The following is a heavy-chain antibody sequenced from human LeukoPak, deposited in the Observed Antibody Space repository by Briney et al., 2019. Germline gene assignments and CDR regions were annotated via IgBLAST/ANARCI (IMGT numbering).Heavy chain of an antibody. Sequence: ASVKVSCKASGATFSTYAINWVRQAPGQGLEWMGGIIPIFHTTNYAHKFQGRVTITADEYTSTAYMELSSLRSADTAVYYCARVRQQVANYYYYYMDVWGTGTTVIISS. CDR2: IIPIFHTT. D-gene: IGHD6-13*01. V-gene: IGHV1-69*13. CDR1: GATFSTYA. CDR3: ARVRQQVANYYYYYMDV. J-gene: IGHJ6*03.